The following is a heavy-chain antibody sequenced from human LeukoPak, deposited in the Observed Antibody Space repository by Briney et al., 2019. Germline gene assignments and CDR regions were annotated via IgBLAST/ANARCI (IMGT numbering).Heavy chain of an antibody. Sequence: GGSLRLSCAASGFTFSSYAMSWVRQAPGKGLEWVSAISGSGGSTYYADSVKGRFTISRDNSKNAVYLQMNRLRVEDTALYYCVRSLDYWGQGTLVTVSS. CDR2: ISGSGGST. V-gene: IGHV3-23*01. CDR1: GFTFSSYA. CDR3: VRSLDY. J-gene: IGHJ4*02.